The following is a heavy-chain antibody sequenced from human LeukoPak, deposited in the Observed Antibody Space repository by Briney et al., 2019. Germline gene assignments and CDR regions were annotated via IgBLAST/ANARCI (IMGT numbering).Heavy chain of an antibody. Sequence: PSETLSLTCAVSGGSISSSNWWSWVRQPPGKGLEWIGEIYHSGSTNYNPSLKSRVTISVDKSKNQFSLKLSSVTAADTAVYYCATMSTVTPYYFDYWGQGTLVTVSS. D-gene: IGHD4-17*01. CDR2: IYHSGST. V-gene: IGHV4-4*02. CDR3: ATMSTVTPYYFDY. J-gene: IGHJ4*02. CDR1: GGSISSSNW.